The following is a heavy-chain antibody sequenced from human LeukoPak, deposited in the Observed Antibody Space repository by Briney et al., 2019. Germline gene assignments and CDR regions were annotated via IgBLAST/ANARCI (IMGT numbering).Heavy chain of an antibody. D-gene: IGHD5-12*01. CDR1: GGSISSSSYY. CDR3: ARVVVATSLGGGTDY. J-gene: IGHJ4*02. CDR2: IYYSGST. V-gene: IGHV4-39*07. Sequence: PSETLSLTCTVSGGSISSSSYYWGWIRQPPGKGLEWIGSIYYSGSTYYNPSLKSRVTISVDTSKNQFSLKLSSVTAADTAVYYCARVVVATSLGGGTDYWGQGTLVTVSS.